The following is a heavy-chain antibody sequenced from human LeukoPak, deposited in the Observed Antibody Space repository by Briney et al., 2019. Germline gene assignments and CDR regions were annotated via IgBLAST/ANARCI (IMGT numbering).Heavy chain of an antibody. CDR1: GFPFNSYS. Sequence: GGSLRLSCAASGFPFNSYSMNWVRQAPGKGLEWVSYISSSTRYIYYADLVKGRFTISRDNAKNSLYLQMNSLRAEDTAVYYCARDGAYYYYGMDVWGQGTTVTVSS. V-gene: IGHV3-21*01. J-gene: IGHJ6*02. CDR3: ARDGAYYYYGMDV. D-gene: IGHD1-26*01. CDR2: ISSSTRYI.